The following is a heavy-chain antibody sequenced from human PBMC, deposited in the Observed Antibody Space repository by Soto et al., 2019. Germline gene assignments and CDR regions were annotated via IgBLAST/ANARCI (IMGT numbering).Heavy chain of an antibody. CDR2: ISGKNGNT. CDR1: GYTFISHG. CDR3: ARVSSSIVVVPDYGMDV. J-gene: IGHJ6*02. D-gene: IGHD2-15*01. V-gene: IGHV1-18*04. Sequence: QVQLVQSGVEVKKPGASVKVSCKASGYTFISHGISWVRQAPGQGLEWLGWISGKNGNTNYAQKLQGRVTLTTDTSTSTAYIELRSLRSDDTAGYYCARVSSSIVVVPDYGMDVWGQGTTVTVSS.